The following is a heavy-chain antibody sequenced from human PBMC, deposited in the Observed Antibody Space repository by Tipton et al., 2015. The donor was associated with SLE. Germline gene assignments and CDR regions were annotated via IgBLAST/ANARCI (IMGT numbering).Heavy chain of an antibody. Sequence: SLRLSCAASGFTFSNYWMSWVRQAPGKGLEWVANIKQEGSEKYYVDSVKGRFPISRDNAKNSLYLQMNSLRAEDTAVYYCARGEAYCGGDCSFDYWGQGTLVIVSS. CDR1: GFTFSNYW. D-gene: IGHD2-21*01. V-gene: IGHV3-7*01. CDR3: ARGEAYCGGDCSFDY. J-gene: IGHJ4*02. CDR2: IKQEGSEK.